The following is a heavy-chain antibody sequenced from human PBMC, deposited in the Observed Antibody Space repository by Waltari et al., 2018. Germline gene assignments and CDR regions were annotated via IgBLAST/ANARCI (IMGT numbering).Heavy chain of an antibody. CDR2: IYSGGST. V-gene: IGHV3-23*03. J-gene: IGHJ4*02. CDR3: ANRVREGYSYGVFDY. D-gene: IGHD5-18*01. Sequence: EVQLLASGGGLVQPGGSLRLSCAASGFTFSSYAMSSVRQAPGKGLEWVSVIYSGGSTYYADSVKGRFTISRDNSKNTLYLQMNSLRAEDTAVYYCANRVREGYSYGVFDYWGQGTLVTVSS. CDR1: GFTFSSYA.